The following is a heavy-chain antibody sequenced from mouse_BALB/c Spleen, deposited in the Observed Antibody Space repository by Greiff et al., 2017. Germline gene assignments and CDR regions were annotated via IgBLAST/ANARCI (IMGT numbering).Heavy chain of an antibody. D-gene: IGHD2-3*01. V-gene: IGHV5-17*02. CDR1: GFTFSSFG. CDR3: ARDGYPYYYAMDY. CDR2: ISSGSSTI. J-gene: IGHJ4*01. Sequence: EVMLVESGGGLVQPGGSRKLSCAASGFTFSSFGMHWVRQAPEKGLEWVAYISSGSSTIYYADTVKGRFTISRDNPKNTLFLQMTSLRSEDTAMYYCARDGYPYYYAMDYWGQGTSVTVSS.